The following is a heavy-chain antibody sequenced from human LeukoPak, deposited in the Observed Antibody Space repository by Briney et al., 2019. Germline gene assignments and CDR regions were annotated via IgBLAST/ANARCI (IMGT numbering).Heavy chain of an antibody. CDR2: ISYDGSNK. Sequence: PGRSLRLSCAASGFAFSSYGMHWVRQAPVKGLEWVAVISYDGSNKYYADSVKGRFTISRDNSKNTLYLQMNSLRAEDTAVYYCAKVGSSSWYYFDYWGQGTLVTVSS. V-gene: IGHV3-30*18. CDR1: GFAFSSYG. J-gene: IGHJ4*02. D-gene: IGHD6-13*01. CDR3: AKVGSSSWYYFDY.